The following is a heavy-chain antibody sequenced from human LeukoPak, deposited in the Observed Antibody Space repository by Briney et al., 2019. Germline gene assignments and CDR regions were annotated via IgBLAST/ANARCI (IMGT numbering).Heavy chain of an antibody. CDR2: INHSGST. D-gene: IGHD3-22*01. CDR1: GGSFSGYY. CDR3: ARGRYHDSSGYLLVLPYYFDY. V-gene: IGHV4-34*01. Sequence: PSETLSLTCAVYGGSFSGYYWSWIRQPPGKGLEWIGEINHSGSTNYNPSLKSRVTISVDTSKNQFSLKLSSVTAADTAVYYCARGRYHDSSGYLLVLPYYFDYWGQGTLVTVSS. J-gene: IGHJ4*02.